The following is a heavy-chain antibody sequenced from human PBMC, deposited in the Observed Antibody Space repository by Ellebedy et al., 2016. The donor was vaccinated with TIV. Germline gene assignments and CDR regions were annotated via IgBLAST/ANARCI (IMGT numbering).Heavy chain of an antibody. CDR3: ARLTVYGDYVRVGRYFDY. Sequence: SETLSLTCTVSGGSISSSSYYWGWIRQPPGKGLEWIGEINHSGSTNYNPSLKSRVTISVDTSKNQFSLKLSSVTAADTAVYYCARLTVYGDYVRVGRYFDYWGQGTLVTVSS. CDR1: GGSISSSSYY. J-gene: IGHJ4*02. CDR2: INHSGST. V-gene: IGHV4-39*07. D-gene: IGHD4-17*01.